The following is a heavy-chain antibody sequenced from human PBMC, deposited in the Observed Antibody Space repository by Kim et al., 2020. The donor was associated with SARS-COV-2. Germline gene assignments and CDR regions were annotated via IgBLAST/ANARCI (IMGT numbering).Heavy chain of an antibody. CDR2: IWYDGSNK. V-gene: IGHV3-33*06. D-gene: IGHD1-7*01. J-gene: IGHJ3*02. Sequence: GGSLRLSCAASGFTFSSYAMHWVRQAPGKGLEWVAVIWYDGSNKYYADSVKGRFTISRDNSKNTLYLQMNSLRAEDTAVYYCANEKLELGPGAFDIWGQGTMVTVSS. CDR3: ANEKLELGPGAFDI. CDR1: GFTFSSYA.